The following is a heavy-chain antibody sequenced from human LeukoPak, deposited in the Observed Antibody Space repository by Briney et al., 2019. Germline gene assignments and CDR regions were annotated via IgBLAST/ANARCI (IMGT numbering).Heavy chain of an antibody. J-gene: IGHJ6*02. Sequence: ASVKVSCKASGYTFTGYYMHWVRQAPGQELGWMGRINPNSGGTNYAQKFQGRVTMTRDTSISTAYMELSRLRSDDTAVYYCARDYSSGYYYYYGMDVWGQGTTVTVSS. CDR3: ARDYSSGYYYYYGMDV. CDR2: INPNSGGT. V-gene: IGHV1-2*06. D-gene: IGHD6-19*01. CDR1: GYTFTGYY.